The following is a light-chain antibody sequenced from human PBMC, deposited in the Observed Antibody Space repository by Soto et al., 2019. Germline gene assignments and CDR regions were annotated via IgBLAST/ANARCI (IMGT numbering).Light chain of an antibody. CDR2: GAS. CDR1: QSVSSN. Sequence: EIVMTQSPATLSVSPGERATLSCRASQSVSSNLAWYQQKPGQAPRLLIYGASNRATGIPARFSGSVSGTEFTLTISSLQSEDFAVYDCQHYNNWPPWTFGQGTKVEIK. J-gene: IGKJ1*01. CDR3: QHYNNWPPWT. V-gene: IGKV3-15*01.